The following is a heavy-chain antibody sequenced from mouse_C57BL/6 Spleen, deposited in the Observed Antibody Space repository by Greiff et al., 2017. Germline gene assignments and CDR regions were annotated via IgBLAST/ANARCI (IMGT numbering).Heavy chain of an antibody. CDR1: GFTFTDYY. CDR2: IRNKANGYTT. V-gene: IGHV7-3*01. J-gene: IGHJ2*01. CDR3: ARSSYDYSYCDY. D-gene: IGHD2-4*01. Sequence: EVKLQESGGGLVQPGGSLSLSCAASGFTFTDYYMSWVRQPPGKALEWLGFIRNKANGYTTEYSASVKGRFTISRDNSQSILYLQMNALRAEDSATYYCARSSYDYSYCDYWGQGTTLTVSS.